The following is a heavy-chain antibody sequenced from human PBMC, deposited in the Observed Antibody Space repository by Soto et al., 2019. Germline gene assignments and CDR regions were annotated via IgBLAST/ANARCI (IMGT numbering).Heavy chain of an antibody. J-gene: IGHJ4*02. Sequence: GGSLRLSCAASGFTFSSYGTHWVRQAPGKGLEWVAVISYDGSNKYYADSVKGRFTISRDNSKNTLYLQMNSLRAEDTAVYYCAKDIWSLGYYDSSGYFPVDYWGQGTLVTVSS. CDR3: AKDIWSLGYYDSSGYFPVDY. CDR1: GFTFSSYG. D-gene: IGHD3-22*01. CDR2: ISYDGSNK. V-gene: IGHV3-30*18.